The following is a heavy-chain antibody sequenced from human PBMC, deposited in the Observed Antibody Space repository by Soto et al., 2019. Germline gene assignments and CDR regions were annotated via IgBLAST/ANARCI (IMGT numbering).Heavy chain of an antibody. CDR3: TTDPRD. V-gene: IGHV3-15*01. CDR2: VKSKADGGTT. Sequence: EVQLVESGGGLVKPGGSLRLSCAASGFGFSHAWMGWVRQAPGKGLEWLGRVKSKADGGTTDYAEPVEGRFIISRDDSENTVYLQMNSLKSEDTAVYYSTTDPRDWGQGTMVTVSS. CDR1: GFGFSHAW. J-gene: IGHJ3*01.